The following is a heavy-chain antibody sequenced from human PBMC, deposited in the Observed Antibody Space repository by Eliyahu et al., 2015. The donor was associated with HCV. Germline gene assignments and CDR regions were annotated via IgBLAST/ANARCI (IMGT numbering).Heavy chain of an antibody. J-gene: IGHJ3*02. CDR1: GFTFSSYG. CDR3: ARERGQPIFGVVIEAFDI. V-gene: IGHV3-33*01. CDR2: IWYDGSNK. D-gene: IGHD3-3*01. Sequence: QVQLVESGGGVVQPGRSLRLSCAASGFTFSSYGMPXVRQAPGKGLEWVAVIWYDGSNKYYADSVKGRFTISRDNSKNTLYLQMNSLRAEDTAVYYCARERGQPIFGVVIEAFDIWGQGTMVTVSS.